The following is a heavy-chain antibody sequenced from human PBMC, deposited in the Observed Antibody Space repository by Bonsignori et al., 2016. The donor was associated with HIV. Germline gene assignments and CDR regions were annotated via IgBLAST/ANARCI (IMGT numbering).Heavy chain of an antibody. D-gene: IGHD6-19*01. J-gene: IGHJ6*03. CDR3: ARDSGWYAQGSYYHYYYYMDV. V-gene: IGHV1-8*01. Sequence: ASVKVSCKASGYTFTSYDINWVRQATGQGLEWMGWMNPNSGNTGYAQKFQGRVTMTRNTSISTAYMELSSLRSEDTAVYYCARDSGWYAQGSYYHYYYYMDVWGKGTTVTVSS. CDR2: MNPNSGNT. CDR1: GYTFTSYD.